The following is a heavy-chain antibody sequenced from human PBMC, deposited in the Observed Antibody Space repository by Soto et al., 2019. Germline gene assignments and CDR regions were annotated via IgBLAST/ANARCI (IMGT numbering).Heavy chain of an antibody. J-gene: IGHJ4*02. V-gene: IGHV3-23*01. Sequence: GGSLRLSCAASGFTFSSYAMSWVRQAPGKGLEWVSAISGSGGSTYYADSVKGRFTISRDNSKNTLYLQMNSLRAKDTAVYYCAKSSITMVRGVIIAPFDYWGQGTLVTVSS. CDR2: ISGSGGST. CDR1: GFTFSSYA. CDR3: AKSSITMVRGVIIAPFDY. D-gene: IGHD3-10*01.